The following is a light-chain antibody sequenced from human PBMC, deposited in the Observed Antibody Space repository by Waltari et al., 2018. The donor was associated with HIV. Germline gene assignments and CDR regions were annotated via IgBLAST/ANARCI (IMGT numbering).Light chain of an antibody. Sequence: QSLLPQPPPSSWTPGPRFTISCSGSSSNIGSNTVNWNQKHPRPAPKLVIGSNNKRPPGFANRVSGSKSDTAASPAISGLKAEDEAEDYCAAWEHGLNGWVFGGGTKLTVL. J-gene: IGLJ3*02. CDR1: SSNIGSNT. CDR3: AAWEHGLNGWV. V-gene: IGLV1-44*01. CDR2: SNN.